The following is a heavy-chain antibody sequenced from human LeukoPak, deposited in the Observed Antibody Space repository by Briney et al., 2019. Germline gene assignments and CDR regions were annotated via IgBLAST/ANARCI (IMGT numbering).Heavy chain of an antibody. D-gene: IGHD1-26*01. V-gene: IGHV1-2*02. CDR3: ARKLVGATSGYDY. Sequence: GASVKVSCKASGYTFTGYYMHWVRETPGQGLEWVGWINPNSGGTNYAQKFQGRITMTRDTSISTAYMERSRLRSNDTAVYYCARKLVGATSGYDYWGQGTLVTVSS. J-gene: IGHJ4*02. CDR2: INPNSGGT. CDR1: GYTFTGYY.